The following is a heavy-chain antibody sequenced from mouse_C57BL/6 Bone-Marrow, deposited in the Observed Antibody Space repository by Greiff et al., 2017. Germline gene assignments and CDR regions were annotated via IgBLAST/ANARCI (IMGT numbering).Heavy chain of an antibody. Sequence: QVQLQQPGAELVKPGASVKLSCKASGYTFTSYWMHWVKQRPGQGLEWIGMIHPNSGSTNYNEKFKSKATLTVDKSSSTAYMQLSSLTSEDSAVYYCAREITTGFAYWGQGTLVTVSA. CDR1: GYTFTSYW. J-gene: IGHJ3*01. V-gene: IGHV1-64*01. D-gene: IGHD2-4*01. CDR3: AREITTGFAY. CDR2: IHPNSGST.